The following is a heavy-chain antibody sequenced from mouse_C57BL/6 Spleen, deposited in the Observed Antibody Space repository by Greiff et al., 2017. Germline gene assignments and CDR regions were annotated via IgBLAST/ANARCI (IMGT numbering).Heavy chain of an antibody. CDR3: ARYYGNFYAMDY. J-gene: IGHJ4*01. D-gene: IGHD2-1*01. Sequence: QVQLQQSGAELVRPGTSVKVSCKASGYAFTNYLIEWVKQRPGQGLEWIGVINPGSGGTNYNEKFKGKATLTADKSSSTAYMQLSSLTSEDSAVYFCARYYGNFYAMDYWGQGTSVTVSS. CDR2: INPGSGGT. V-gene: IGHV1-54*01. CDR1: GYAFTNYL.